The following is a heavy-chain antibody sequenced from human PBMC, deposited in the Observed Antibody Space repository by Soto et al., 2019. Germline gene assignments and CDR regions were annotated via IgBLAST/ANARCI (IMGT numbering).Heavy chain of an antibody. V-gene: IGHV3-74*01. CDR3: ARDGQTRHSSGWYCDI. CDR1: GFTFSSYW. CDR2: INSDGSST. J-gene: IGHJ3*02. Sequence: PWGSLRLSCAASGFTFSSYWMHCVRQAPWKGLVWVSRINSDGSSTSYADSVKGRFTIPRDNAKNTLYLQMNSLRAEDTAVYYCARDGQTRHSSGWYCDIWGQGTMVTVSS. D-gene: IGHD6-19*01.